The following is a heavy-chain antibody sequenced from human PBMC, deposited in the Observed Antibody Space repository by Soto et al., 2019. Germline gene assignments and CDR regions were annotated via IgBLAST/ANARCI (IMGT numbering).Heavy chain of an antibody. CDR3: AKYNLLCGGDCQHAPLAS. J-gene: IGHJ4*02. CDR1: GFTFSSYA. Sequence: GGSLRLSCAASGFTFSSYAMSWVRQAPGKGLEWVSAISGSGGSTYYADSVKGRFTISRDNSKNTLYLQMNSLRAEDTAVYYCAKYNLLCGGDCQHAPLASGGKGTRVPVS. D-gene: IGHD2-21*02. CDR2: ISGSGGST. V-gene: IGHV3-23*01.